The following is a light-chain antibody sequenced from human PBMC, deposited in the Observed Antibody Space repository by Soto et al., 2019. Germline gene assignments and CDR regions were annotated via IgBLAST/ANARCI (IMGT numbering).Light chain of an antibody. CDR3: QKCNSPPPFT. CDR2: AAT. Sequence: DIQMTQSPSSLSASVGDRVTITCRASQGSGNYLAWYQQKPGRVPKLLIHAATSLQSGVPPRFSGSGTGTDFTLTISSLQPEDASIYFCQKCNSPPPFTFGPGTKVDIK. CDR1: QGSGNY. J-gene: IGKJ3*01. V-gene: IGKV1-27*01.